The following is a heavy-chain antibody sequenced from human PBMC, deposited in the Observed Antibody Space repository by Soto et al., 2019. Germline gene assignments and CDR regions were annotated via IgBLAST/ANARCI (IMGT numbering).Heavy chain of an antibody. J-gene: IGHJ6*02. D-gene: IGHD1-26*01. CDR1: GFTFGSRA. Sequence: PGGSLRLSCVASGFTFGSRAMSWVRQAPGEGLEWVPTITDTGGDTKYADSVRGRFTISRDNAKRSLFLQLDRLRDDDTAVYYCARSREPGVHYGLDVWGPGTTVTVS. V-gene: IGHV3-23*01. CDR2: ITDTGGDT. CDR3: ARSREPGVHYGLDV.